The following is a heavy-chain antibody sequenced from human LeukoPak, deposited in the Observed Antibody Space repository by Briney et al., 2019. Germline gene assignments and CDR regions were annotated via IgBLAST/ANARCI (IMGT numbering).Heavy chain of an antibody. CDR1: GGSISSHY. D-gene: IGHD3-3*01. CDR2: IYYSGST. J-gene: IGHJ4*02. CDR3: ARLRYDFWSGYYTGFDY. V-gene: IGHV4-59*06. Sequence: SETLSLTCTVSGGSISSHYWSWIRQHPGKGLEWIGYIYYSGSTYYNPSLKSRVTISVDTSKNQFSLKLSSVTAADTAVYYCARLRYDFWSGYYTGFDYWGQGTLVTVSS.